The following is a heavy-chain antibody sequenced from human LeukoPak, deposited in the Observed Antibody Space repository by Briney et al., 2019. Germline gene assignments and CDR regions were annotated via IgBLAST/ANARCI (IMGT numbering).Heavy chain of an antibody. J-gene: IGHJ6*04. CDR1: GFTFSSYA. CDR3: ARDLYYDILTGYYARVYYYGMDV. D-gene: IGHD3-9*01. CDR2: VTDTGGNT. Sequence: GGSLRLSCAASGFTFSSYAMTWVRQAPVKGLEWLSVVTDTGGNTYHADSVKGRFTISRDNSKNTVYLEMNSLRAEDTAVYYCARDLYYDILTGYYARVYYYGMDVWGKGTTVTVSS. V-gene: IGHV3-23*01.